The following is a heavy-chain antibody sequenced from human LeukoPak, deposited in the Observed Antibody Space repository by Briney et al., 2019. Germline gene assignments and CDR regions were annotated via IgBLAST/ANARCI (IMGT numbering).Heavy chain of an antibody. CDR3: ARGVEASTSSAEF. D-gene: IGHD6-6*01. CDR2: IYQSGGT. V-gene: IGHV4-30-2*01. Sequence: PSQTLSLTCTVSGGSINRVGYFWSWIRQPPGKGLEWIGYIYQSGGTYYNPSLKSRVSISVDLSNNQFSLRLSFVTAADTAVYYCARGVEASTSSAEFWGQGTLVTVSS. J-gene: IGHJ4*02. CDR1: GGSINRVGYF.